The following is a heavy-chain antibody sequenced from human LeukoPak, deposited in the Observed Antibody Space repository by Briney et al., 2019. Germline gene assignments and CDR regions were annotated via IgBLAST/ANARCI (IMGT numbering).Heavy chain of an antibody. D-gene: IGHD2-2*01. CDR2: IYPGDSDT. CDR3: ARLGRYCSSTSCYPYYYYGMDV. Sequence: GESPKISCKGSGYSFTSYWIGWVRQMPGKGLEWMGIIYPGDSDTRYSPSFQGQVTISADKSISTAYLQWSSLKASDTAMYYCARLGRYCSSTSCYPYYYYGMDVWGQGTTVTVSS. CDR1: GYSFTSYW. V-gene: IGHV5-51*01. J-gene: IGHJ6*02.